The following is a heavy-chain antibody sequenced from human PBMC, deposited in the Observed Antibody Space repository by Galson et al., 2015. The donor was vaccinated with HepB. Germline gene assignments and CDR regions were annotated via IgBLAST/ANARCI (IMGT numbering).Heavy chain of an antibody. CDR2: IYSGGST. Sequence: SLRLSCAASGFTVSSNYMSWVRQAPGKGLEWVSVIYSGGSTYYADSVKGRFTISRDNSKNTLYLQMNSLRAEDTAVYYCARDRVVAKGRYYGMDVRGQGTTVTVSS. CDR3: ARDRVVAKGRYYGMDV. J-gene: IGHJ6*02. V-gene: IGHV3-66*01. D-gene: IGHD2-21*01. CDR1: GFTVSSNY.